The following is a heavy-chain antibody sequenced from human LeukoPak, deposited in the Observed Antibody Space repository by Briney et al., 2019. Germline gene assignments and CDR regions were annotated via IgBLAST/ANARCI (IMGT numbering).Heavy chain of an antibody. CDR2: INPNSGGT. D-gene: IGHD5-12*01. CDR1: GYTFTSYG. V-gene: IGHV1-2*02. CDR3: ATAHSGYVVSFDY. Sequence: ASVKVSCKASGYTFTSYGISWVRQAPGQGLEWMGWINPNSGGTNYAQKFQGRVTMTRDTSISTAYMELSRLRSDDTAVYYCATAHSGYVVSFDYWGQGTLVTVSS. J-gene: IGHJ4*02.